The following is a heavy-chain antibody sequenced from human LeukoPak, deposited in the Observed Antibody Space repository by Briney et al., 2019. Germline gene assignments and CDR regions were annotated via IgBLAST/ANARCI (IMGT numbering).Heavy chain of an antibody. CDR2: IYPGDSDT. D-gene: IGHD2-2*01. J-gene: IGHJ4*02. Sequence: GESLKISCKGSGYSFTSYRIGWVRQMPGKGLEWMGIIYPGDSDTRYSPSFQGQVIISADKSISTAYLQWSSLKASDTAMYYCARSKIVVVPAATFDYWGQGTLVTVSS. CDR3: ARSKIVVVPAATFDY. CDR1: GYSFTSYR. V-gene: IGHV5-51*01.